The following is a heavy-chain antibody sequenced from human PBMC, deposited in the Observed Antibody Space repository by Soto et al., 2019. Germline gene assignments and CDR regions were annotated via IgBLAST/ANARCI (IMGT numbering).Heavy chain of an antibody. CDR1: GFTFDDYV. V-gene: IGHV3-9*01. D-gene: IGHD3-22*01. CDR2: ISWNSGTI. CDR3: AKEYSDSSGFFFDY. Sequence: EVQLVESGGGLVQPGGSLRLSCAASGFTFDDYVMHWVRQAPGKGLEWVSGISWNSGTIDYADSVKGRFTISRDNAKNSLYLQVNSLRAEDTAFYYCAKEYSDSSGFFFDYWGQGTLVTVSS. J-gene: IGHJ4*02.